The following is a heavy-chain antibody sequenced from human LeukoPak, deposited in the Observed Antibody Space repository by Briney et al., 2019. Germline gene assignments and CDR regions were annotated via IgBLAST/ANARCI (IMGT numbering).Heavy chain of an antibody. CDR3: ARAMGRRMTAIGY. J-gene: IGHJ4*02. V-gene: IGHV3-9*01. CDR1: GFTFDDYA. D-gene: IGHD2-21*02. CDR2: ISWNSGSI. Sequence: PGGSLRLSCAASGFTFDDYAMHRVRQAPGKGLEWVSGISWNSGSIGYADSVKGRFTISRDNAKNSLYLQMNSLRAEDTAVYYCARAMGRRMTAIGYWGQGTLVTVSS.